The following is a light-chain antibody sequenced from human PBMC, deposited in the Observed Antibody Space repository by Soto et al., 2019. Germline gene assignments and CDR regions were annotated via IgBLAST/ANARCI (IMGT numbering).Light chain of an antibody. CDR2: EAS. CDR1: QSIDTH. CDR3: HQTYSPPDK. V-gene: IGKV1-39*01. Sequence: DIQMTQSPSSLSASVGDRVTITCRASQSIDTHLNWYQQHPGKAPNALIYEASNLQSGVPSRFSGSGSGTDFTLTISGLQPDDSATYYCHQTYSPPDKFGQGTKV. J-gene: IGKJ1*01.